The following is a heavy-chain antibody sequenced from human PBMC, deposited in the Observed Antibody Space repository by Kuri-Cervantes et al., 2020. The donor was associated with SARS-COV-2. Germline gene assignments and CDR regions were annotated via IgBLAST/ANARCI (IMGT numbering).Heavy chain of an antibody. CDR1: GGSISSGSYY. CDR3: ARESRIDRNYVFGGRAGEVPNHMDV. CDR2: IYTSGST. J-gene: IGHJ6*03. Sequence: SETLSLTCTVSGGSISSGSYYWSWIRQPAGKGLEWIGRIYTSGSTNYNPSLKSRVTISVDTSKNQFSLKLSSVTAADTAVYYCARESRIDRNYVFGGRAGEVPNHMDVWGKGTTVTVSS. D-gene: IGHD1-14*01. V-gene: IGHV4-61*02.